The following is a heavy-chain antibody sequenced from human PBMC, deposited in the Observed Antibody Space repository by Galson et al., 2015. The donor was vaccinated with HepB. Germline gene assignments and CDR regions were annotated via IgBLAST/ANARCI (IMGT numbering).Heavy chain of an antibody. J-gene: IGHJ4*02. CDR1: GFTFSNYA. V-gene: IGHV3-23*01. CDR2: LSSSGHRT. Sequence: SLRLSCAASGFTFSNYAMSWVRQAPGKGLEWVSGLSSSGHRTNYADSVKGRFTVSRDNSKNTLYLQMNSLRAEDTAVYYCAKDRGYDYGADYLDYWGQGTLVAVSS. D-gene: IGHD4-17*01. CDR3: AKDRGYDYGADYLDY.